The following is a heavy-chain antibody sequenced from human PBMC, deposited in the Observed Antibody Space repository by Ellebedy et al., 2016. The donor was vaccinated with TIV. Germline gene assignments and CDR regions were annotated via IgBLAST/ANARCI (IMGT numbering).Heavy chain of an antibody. Sequence: GESLKISCAASGFTFSSFAMSWVRQAPGKGLEWVSTISHTGSRTYYANSVEGRFIISRDNSKRTVYLQMNSLRAEDTAVYYCAKGRGGGSDSSAPRYYFDSWGLGTLVTVSS. CDR2: ISHTGSRT. CDR1: GFTFSSFA. V-gene: IGHV3-23*01. D-gene: IGHD6-19*01. J-gene: IGHJ4*02. CDR3: AKGRGGGSDSSAPRYYFDS.